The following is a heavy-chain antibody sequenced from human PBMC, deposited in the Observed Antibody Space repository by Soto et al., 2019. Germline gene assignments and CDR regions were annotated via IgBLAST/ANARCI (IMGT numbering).Heavy chain of an antibody. CDR3: ARVITGTTFYYYYGMDV. CDR2: ISAYNGNT. J-gene: IGHJ6*02. V-gene: IGHV1-18*01. Sequence: QVQLVQSGAEVKKPGASVKVSCKASGYTFTSYGINWVRQAPGQGLEWMGWISAYNGNTNYAQKLQDRVTMTTDTSTSTAYMELRSLRSDDTAVYYCARVITGTTFYYYYGMDVWGQGTTVTVSS. CDR1: GYTFTSYG. D-gene: IGHD1-7*01.